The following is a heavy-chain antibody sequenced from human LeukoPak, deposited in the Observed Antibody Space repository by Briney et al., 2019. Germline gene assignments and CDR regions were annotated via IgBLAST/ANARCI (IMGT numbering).Heavy chain of an antibody. J-gene: IGHJ6*03. CDR1: GFTFSSCD. D-gene: IGHD1-1*01. CDR3: ARGPPRGKYSHMGV. V-gene: IGHV3-13*01. CDR2: IWTASDT. Sequence: GGSLTLSCAASGFTFSSCDVHWVRQPTGEGLEWVSTIWTASDTYYPGSVEGRFTLSRDNAKNSLYLQMNSLTAGDTAVYYCARGPPRGKYSHMGVWGKGTTVTVSS.